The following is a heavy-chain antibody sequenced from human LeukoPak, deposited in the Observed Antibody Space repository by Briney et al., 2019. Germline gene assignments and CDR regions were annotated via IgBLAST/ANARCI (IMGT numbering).Heavy chain of an antibody. J-gene: IGHJ4*02. V-gene: IGHV6-1*01. CDR2: TYYRSKWYN. CDR3: ARDHCGGHCPPDY. D-gene: IGHD2-21*02. Sequence: SQTLSLTCAISGDSVSRNSAAWNWIRQSPSRGLEWLGRTYYRSKWYNDYAVSVKSRITINPDTSKNHFSLQRNSVTPEDTAVYYCARDHCGGHCPPDYWGQGTLVTDSS. CDR1: GDSVSRNSAA.